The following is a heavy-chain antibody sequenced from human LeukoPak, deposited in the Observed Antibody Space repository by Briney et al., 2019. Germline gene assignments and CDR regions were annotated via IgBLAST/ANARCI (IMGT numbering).Heavy chain of an antibody. CDR1: GYSISSGYY. CDR2: IYHSGST. CDR3: ARDPIVGAPDDAFDI. J-gene: IGHJ3*02. D-gene: IGHD1-26*01. Sequence: SETLSLTCTVSGYSISSGYYWGWIRQPPGKGLEWIGSIYHSGSTYYNPSLKSRVTISVDTSKNQFSLKLSSVTAADTAVYYCARDPIVGAPDDAFDIWGQGTMVTVSS. V-gene: IGHV4-38-2*02.